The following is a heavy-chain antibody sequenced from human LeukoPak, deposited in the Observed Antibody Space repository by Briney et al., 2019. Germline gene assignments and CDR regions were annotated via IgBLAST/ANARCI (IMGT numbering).Heavy chain of an antibody. V-gene: IGHV3-23*01. Sequence: GGSLRLSCAASGFTFSSYAMSWVRQAPGKGLEWVSAISGSGGSTYYADSVKGRFTTSRDNSKNTLYLQMNSLRAEDTAVYYCAKDRSYDILTGYPITDAFDIWGQGTMVTVSS. CDR2: ISGSGGST. J-gene: IGHJ3*02. CDR1: GFTFSSYA. D-gene: IGHD3-9*01. CDR3: AKDRSYDILTGYPITDAFDI.